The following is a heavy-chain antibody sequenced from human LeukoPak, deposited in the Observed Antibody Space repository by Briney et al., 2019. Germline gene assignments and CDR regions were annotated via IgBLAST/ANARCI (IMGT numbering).Heavy chain of an antibody. J-gene: IGHJ4*02. V-gene: IGHV5-51*01. CDR2: IYPGDSDT. CDR1: GSSFTSYW. CDR3: ARQPLSYSGYDQFDY. D-gene: IGHD5-12*01. Sequence: GESLKISCKGSGSSFTSYWIGWVRQMHGKGLEWMGRIYPGDSDTRSSPAVQGQVTISADKSISTAYLQWSSLKASDTAMYYCARQPLSYSGYDQFDYWGQGTLVTVSS.